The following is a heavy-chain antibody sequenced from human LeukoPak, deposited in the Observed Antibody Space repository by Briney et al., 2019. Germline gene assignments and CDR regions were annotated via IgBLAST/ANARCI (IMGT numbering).Heavy chain of an antibody. V-gene: IGHV4-59*01. CDR1: GGSISSYY. J-gene: IGHJ4*02. Sequence: SETLSLTCTVSGGSISSYYWSWIRQPPGKGLEWIGYIYYSGSTNYNPSLKSRVTISVDTSKNQFSPKLSSVTAADTAVYYCARDLGLDGYTSYYFDYWGQGTLVTVSS. D-gene: IGHD5-24*01. CDR3: ARDLGLDGYTSYYFDY. CDR2: IYYSGST.